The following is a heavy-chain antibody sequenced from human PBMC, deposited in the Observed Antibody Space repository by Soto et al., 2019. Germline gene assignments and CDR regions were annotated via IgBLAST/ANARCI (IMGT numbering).Heavy chain of an antibody. CDR1: GYTFTGYY. CDR2: INPQTGGT. D-gene: IGHD2-2*01. V-gene: IGHV1-2*02. Sequence: QVQLVQSGAEVKTPGASVRVSCKASGYTFTGYYIHWVREAPGQGLEWMGWINPQTGGTSYAQKFQGRVTLSRDTSINTAYLELSRLRFDDAAVYFCARERYQVISDGMDVWGQGTKVTVSS. CDR3: ARERYQVISDGMDV. J-gene: IGHJ6*02.